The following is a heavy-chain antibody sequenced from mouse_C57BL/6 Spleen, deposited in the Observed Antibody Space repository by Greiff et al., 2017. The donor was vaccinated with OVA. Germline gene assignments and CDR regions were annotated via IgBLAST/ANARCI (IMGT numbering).Heavy chain of an antibody. CDR2: IWSGGST. CDR3: ARKGDYSHTGAMDY. J-gene: IGHJ4*01. Sequence: VQGVESGPGLVQPSQSLSITCTVSGFSLTSYGVHWVRQSPGKGLEWLGVIWSGGSTDYNAAFISRLSISKDTSKSQVFFKMNSLQADDTAIYYCARKGDYSHTGAMDYWGQGTSVTVSS. V-gene: IGHV2-2*01. CDR1: GFSLTSYG. D-gene: IGHD2-12*01.